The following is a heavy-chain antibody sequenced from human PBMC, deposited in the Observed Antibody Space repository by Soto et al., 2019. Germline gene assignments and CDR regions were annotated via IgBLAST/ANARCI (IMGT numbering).Heavy chain of an antibody. V-gene: IGHV3-74*01. J-gene: IGHJ5*02. CDR2: IDYDGGTT. CDR3: ARVARGAWGVFDP. Sequence: EVQLVESGGGLVQPGGSLRLSCAASGFTFSSYWMHWVRQAPGKGLEWVSRIDYDGGTTSYADSVKGRFTISRDNAKNTRYLQMSSLAAEDTAVYYCARVARGAWGVFDPWGQGTLVTVSP. D-gene: IGHD3-16*01. CDR1: GFTFSSYW.